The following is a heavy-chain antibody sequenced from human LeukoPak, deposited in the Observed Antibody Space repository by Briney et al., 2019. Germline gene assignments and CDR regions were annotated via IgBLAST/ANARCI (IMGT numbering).Heavy chain of an antibody. CDR2: IYYSGST. Sequence: PSETLSLTCTASGGSISSYYWSWIRQPPGKGLEWIGYIYYSGSTNYNPSLKSRVTISVDTSKNQFSLKLSSVTAADTAVYYCARFLAADRFDPWGQGTLVTVSS. V-gene: IGHV4-59*01. J-gene: IGHJ5*02. CDR3: ARFLAADRFDP. D-gene: IGHD3-3*01. CDR1: GGSISSYY.